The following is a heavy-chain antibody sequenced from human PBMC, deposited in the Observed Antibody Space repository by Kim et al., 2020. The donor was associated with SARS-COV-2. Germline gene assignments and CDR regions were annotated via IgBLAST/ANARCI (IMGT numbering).Heavy chain of an antibody. CDR3: AIGEGVPAAIPANWFDP. D-gene: IGHD2-2*02. CDR1: GYSFTSYW. J-gene: IGHJ5*02. CDR2: IYPGDSDT. V-gene: IGHV5-51*01. Sequence: GESLKISCKGSGYSFTSYWIGWVRQMPGKGLEWMGIIYPGDSDTRYSPSFQGQVTISADKSISTAYLQWSSLKASDTAMYYCAIGEGVPAAIPANWFDPWGQGTLVTVSS.